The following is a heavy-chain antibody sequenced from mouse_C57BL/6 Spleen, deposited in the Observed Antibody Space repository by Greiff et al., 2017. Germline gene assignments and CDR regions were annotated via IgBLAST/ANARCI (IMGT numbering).Heavy chain of an antibody. D-gene: IGHD2-5*01. CDR1: GYTFTSYW. V-gene: IGHV1-52*01. Sequence: QVQLQQPGAELVRPGSSVKLSCKASGYTFTSYWMHWVKQRPIQGLEWIGNIDPSDSGTHYNQKFKDKATLTVDKSSSTAYMQLSSLTSEDSAVYYCAYSNYGFAYWGQGTLVTVSA. CDR3: AYSNYGFAY. J-gene: IGHJ3*01. CDR2: IDPSDSGT.